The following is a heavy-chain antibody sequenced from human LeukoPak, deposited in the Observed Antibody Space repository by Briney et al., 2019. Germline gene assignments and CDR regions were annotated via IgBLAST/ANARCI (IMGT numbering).Heavy chain of an antibody. J-gene: IGHJ4*02. V-gene: IGHV4-39*01. CDR1: GGSISSSSYY. CDR2: IYYSGST. D-gene: IGHD3-22*01. CDR3: ARQRSGYYYFNY. Sequence: SETLSLTCTVSGGSISSSSYYWGWIRQPPGKGLEWIGSIYYSGSTYYNPSLKSRVTISVDTSKNQFSLKLSSVSAADTAVYYCARQRSGYYYFNYWGQGTLVTVSS.